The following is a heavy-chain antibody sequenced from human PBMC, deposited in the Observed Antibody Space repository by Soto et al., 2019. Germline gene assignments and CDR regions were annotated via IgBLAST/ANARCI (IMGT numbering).Heavy chain of an antibody. CDR3: ARGGYDSHYYYGMDV. CDR2: INPNSGGT. J-gene: IGHJ6*02. V-gene: IGHV1-2*04. CDR1: GYTFTGYY. D-gene: IGHD5-12*01. Sequence: ASVKVSCKASGYTFTGYYMHWVRQAPGQGLEWMGWINPNSGGTNYAQKFQGWVTMTRDTSISTAYMELSRLRSDDTAVYYCARGGYDSHYYYGMDVWGQGTTVTVSS.